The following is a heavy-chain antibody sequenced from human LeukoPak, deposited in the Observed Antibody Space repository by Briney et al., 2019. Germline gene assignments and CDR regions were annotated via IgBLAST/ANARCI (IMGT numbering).Heavy chain of an antibody. D-gene: IGHD1-26*01. Sequence: GASVKVSCKASGYTFTSYDINWVRQATGQGLEWTGWMNPNSGNTGYAQKFQGRVTMTRNTSISTAYMELSSLRSEDTAVYYCARGGFRIVGARYYYYYGMDVWGQGTTVTVSS. J-gene: IGHJ6*02. CDR1: GYTFTSYD. V-gene: IGHV1-8*01. CDR2: MNPNSGNT. CDR3: ARGGFRIVGARYYYYYGMDV.